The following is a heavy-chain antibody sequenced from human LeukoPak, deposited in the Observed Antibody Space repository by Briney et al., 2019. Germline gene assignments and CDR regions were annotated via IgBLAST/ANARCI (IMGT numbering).Heavy chain of an antibody. Sequence: GGSLRLSCAASGFIFSASPIHWVRQAPGKGLEWVGRIRSKEYSYATACAESLRGRCTVSRDDSENTAYLQMGSLKTEDTAVYYCARRIGDSYFYGMDLWGQGTPVTVSS. J-gene: IGHJ6*02. V-gene: IGHV3-73*01. CDR3: ARRIGDSYFYGMDL. CDR1: GFIFSASP. CDR2: IRSKEYSYAT. D-gene: IGHD3-16*02.